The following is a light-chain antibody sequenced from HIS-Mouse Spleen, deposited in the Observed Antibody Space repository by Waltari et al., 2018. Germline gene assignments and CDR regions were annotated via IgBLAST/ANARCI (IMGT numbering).Light chain of an antibody. CDR3: CSYAGSSTPVV. Sequence: QSALTQPASVSGSPGQSITLPCTGTSSAVGSSNLVPWYQQHPGKAPKPMIYEGSKRPSGVSNRFSGSKSGNTASLTISGLQAEDEADYYCCSYAGSSTPVVFGGGTKLTVL. J-gene: IGLJ2*01. CDR2: EGS. V-gene: IGLV2-23*01. CDR1: SSAVGSSNL.